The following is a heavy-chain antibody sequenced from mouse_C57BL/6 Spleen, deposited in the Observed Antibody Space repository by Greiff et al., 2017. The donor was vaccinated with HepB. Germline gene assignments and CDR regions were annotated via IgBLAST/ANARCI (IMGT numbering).Heavy chain of an antibody. CDR2: IYPSDSET. V-gene: IGHV1-61*01. D-gene: IGHD1-1*01. CDR1: GYTFTSYW. Sequence: QVQLQQSGAELVRPGSSVKLSCKASGYTFTSYWMDWVKQRPGQGLEWIGNIYPSDSETHYNQKSKDKATLTVDKSSSTSYMQLSSLTSEDSAVYYCARQSGISVYYYGSSYGYFDVWGTGTTVTVSS. CDR3: ARQSGISVYYYGSSYGYFDV. J-gene: IGHJ1*03.